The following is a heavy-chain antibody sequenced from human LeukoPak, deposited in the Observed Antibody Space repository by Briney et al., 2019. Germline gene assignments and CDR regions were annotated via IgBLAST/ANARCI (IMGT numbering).Heavy chain of an antibody. CDR1: GFTFTDYW. D-gene: IGHD2-15*01. J-gene: IGHJ4*02. CDR2: IKQDGTEK. Sequence: PGGSLRLSCAASGFTFTDYWMHWVRQAPGKGLEWVANIKQDGTEKYYVDSVKGRFTISRDNAKNSLYLQMNSLRAEDTAVYYCARVSCAGGSCYSDYWGQGTLLTVFS. V-gene: IGHV3-7*05. CDR3: ARVSCAGGSCYSDY.